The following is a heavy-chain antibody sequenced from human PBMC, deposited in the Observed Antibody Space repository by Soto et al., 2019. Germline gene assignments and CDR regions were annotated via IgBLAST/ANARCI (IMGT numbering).Heavy chain of an antibody. V-gene: IGHV3-21*01. Sequence: GGSPGLSCAASGFTFSSYSMNWVRQAPGKGLEWVSSISSSSSYIYYADSVKGRFTISRDNAKNSLYLQMNSLRAEDTAVYYCARGGLHYYSSGYPNWFDSCGQGTLVTVSS. CDR3: ARGGLHYYSSGYPNWFDS. D-gene: IGHD3-22*01. CDR2: ISSSSSYI. J-gene: IGHJ5*01. CDR1: GFTFSSYS.